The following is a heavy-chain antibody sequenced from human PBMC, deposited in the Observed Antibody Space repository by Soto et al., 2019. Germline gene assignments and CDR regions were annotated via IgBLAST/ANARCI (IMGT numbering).Heavy chain of an antibody. CDR2: IWYDGSNK. CDR1: GFTFSRYG. D-gene: IGHD6-13*01. J-gene: IGHJ4*02. Sequence: QVQLVESGGGVVQPGRSLRLSCAASGFTFSRYGMHWVRQAPGKGLEWVAVIWYDGSNKYYADCVKGRLTICRDNSKNALYVQMNSLRAEDTAVYYCARDFGSSWSLDYWGQGTLVTGSS. V-gene: IGHV3-33*01. CDR3: ARDFGSSWSLDY.